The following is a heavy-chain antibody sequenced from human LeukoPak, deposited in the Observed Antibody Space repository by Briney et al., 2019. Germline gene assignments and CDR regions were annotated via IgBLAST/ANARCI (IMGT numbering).Heavy chain of an antibody. CDR3: ARDHEFLQWPLTRRSYAIDV. CDR2: IYSGGNR. J-gene: IGHJ6*02. V-gene: IGHV3-53*04. D-gene: IGHD3-3*01. CDR1: GFTITSDY. Sequence: GGSLRLSCAASGFTITSDYMSWVRQAPGKGLEWVSVIYSGGNRFYADSVKGRFTISRHNSNSTLYLQMNSLSAEDTAICYCARDHEFLQWPLTRRSYAIDVWGQGTTVTVS.